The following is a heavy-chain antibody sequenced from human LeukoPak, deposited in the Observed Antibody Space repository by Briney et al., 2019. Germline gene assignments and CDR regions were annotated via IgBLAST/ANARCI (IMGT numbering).Heavy chain of an antibody. Sequence: SETLSPTCTVSGGSISSSSYYWGWIRQPPGKGLEWIGSIYYSGSTYYNPSLKSRVTISVDTSKNQFSLKLSSVTAADTAVYYCATRRSSIAARPTYYFDYWGQGTLVTVSS. CDR3: ATRRSSIAARPTYYFDY. D-gene: IGHD6-6*01. J-gene: IGHJ4*02. V-gene: IGHV4-39*01. CDR1: GGSISSSSYY. CDR2: IYYSGST.